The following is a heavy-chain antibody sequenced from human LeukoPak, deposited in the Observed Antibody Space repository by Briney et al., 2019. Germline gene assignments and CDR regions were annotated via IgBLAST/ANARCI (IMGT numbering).Heavy chain of an antibody. V-gene: IGHV4-4*07. D-gene: IGHD6-13*01. Sequence: PSETLSLTCTASGGSISSYYWSWIRQPAGKGLEWIGRIYTSGSTNYNPSLKSRVTMSVDTSKNQFSLKLSSVTAADTAVYYCARARIAAAGITLYDYWGQGTLVTVSS. CDR1: GGSISSYY. CDR3: ARARIAAAGITLYDY. J-gene: IGHJ4*02. CDR2: IYTSGST.